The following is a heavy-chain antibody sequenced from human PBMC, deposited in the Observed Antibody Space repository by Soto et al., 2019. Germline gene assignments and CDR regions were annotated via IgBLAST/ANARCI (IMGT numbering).Heavy chain of an antibody. Sequence: EVQLLESGGGLVQPGGSLRLSCAASGFAFSSYAMSWVRQAPGKGLEWVSVISGSGGSTYYADSVKGRFTISRDNSKNTMYLQMTSLRADDTAVYYCAKNLQPSIVVVPTALDYWGQGTLVTVSS. D-gene: IGHD2-2*01. CDR3: AKNLQPSIVVVPTALDY. J-gene: IGHJ4*02. V-gene: IGHV3-23*01. CDR2: ISGSGGST. CDR1: GFAFSSYA.